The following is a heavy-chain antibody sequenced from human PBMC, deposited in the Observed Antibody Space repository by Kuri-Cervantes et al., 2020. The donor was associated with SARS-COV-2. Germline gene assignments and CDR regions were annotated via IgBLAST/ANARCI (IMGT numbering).Heavy chain of an antibody. D-gene: IGHD1-1*01. CDR3: TTQYDAPYMDV. Sequence: GGSLRLSCAASGFTFSGAAMHWVRQASGKGLEWVGRIRSKANEYATVYTASAKGRSTLSRDDSKNMAYLQMNSLTTEDTAVYYCTTQYDAPYMDVWGKGTTVTVSS. CDR2: IRSKANEYAT. J-gene: IGHJ6*03. CDR1: GFTFSGAA. V-gene: IGHV3-73*01.